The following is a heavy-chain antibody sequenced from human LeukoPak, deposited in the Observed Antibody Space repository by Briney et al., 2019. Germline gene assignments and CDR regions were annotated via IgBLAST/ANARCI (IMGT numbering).Heavy chain of an antibody. D-gene: IGHD3-22*01. V-gene: IGHV3-21*01. CDR1: GFTFSSYS. Sequence: AGGSLRLSCAASGFTFSSYSMNWVRQAPGKGLEWVSSISSSSSYIYYADSVTGRFTISRDNAKNSLYLQMNSLRAEDTAVYYCARGYYDSSGYCDYWGQGTLVTVSS. J-gene: IGHJ4*02. CDR2: ISSSSSYI. CDR3: ARGYYDSSGYCDY.